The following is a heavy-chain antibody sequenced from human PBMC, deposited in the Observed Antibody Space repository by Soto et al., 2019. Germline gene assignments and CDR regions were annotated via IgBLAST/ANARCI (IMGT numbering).Heavy chain of an antibody. CDR2: INPDGSST. V-gene: IGHV3-74*01. J-gene: IGHJ4*02. CDR1: GFTFNLYW. D-gene: IGHD1-7*01. Sequence: EVHLVESGGGLVQPGGSLRLSCAASGFTFNLYWMHWVRQAPGKGLVWVSRINPDGSSTTYAESVKGRFTISRDNSKNTVYLQMNGLGAEDTAIYYCARDNWNSYWGQGALVTVSS. CDR3: ARDNWNSY.